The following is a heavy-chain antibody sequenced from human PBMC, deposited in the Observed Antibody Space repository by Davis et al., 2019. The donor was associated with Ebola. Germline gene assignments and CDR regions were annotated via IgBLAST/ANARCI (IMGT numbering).Heavy chain of an antibody. V-gene: IGHV3-73*01. CDR2: IRSKANSYAT. J-gene: IGHJ4*02. CDR1: GFTFSGSA. D-gene: IGHD4-17*01. Sequence: GGSLRLSCAASGFTFSGSAMHWLRQASGKGLEWVGRIRSKANSYATAYAASVKGRFTISRDDSKNTAYLQMNSLKTEDTAVYYCTSTTVTNDYWGQGTLVTVSS. CDR3: TSTTVTNDY.